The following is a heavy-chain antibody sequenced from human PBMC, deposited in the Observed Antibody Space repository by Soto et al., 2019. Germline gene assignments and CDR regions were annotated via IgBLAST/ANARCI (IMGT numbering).Heavy chain of an antibody. V-gene: IGHV1-58*02. D-gene: IGHD6-13*01. CDR1: GVTFTSSA. CDR2: IGDGSGKA. CDR3: VAFSYSSSLDSTASDFQC. J-gene: IGHJ1*01. Sequence: SVNVYCKASGVTFTSSAMQWVRQTRGQRLEWIGWIGDGSGKANYAQKFQERVIITRDMFTSRAYMELSSLRSEYTSVYYCVAFSYSSSLDSTASDFQCWGYGTPVTV.